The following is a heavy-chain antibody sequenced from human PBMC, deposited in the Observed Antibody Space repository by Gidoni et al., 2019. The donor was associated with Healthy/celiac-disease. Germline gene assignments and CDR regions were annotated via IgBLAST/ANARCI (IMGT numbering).Heavy chain of an antibody. Sequence: QVQPQQWGAGLLKPSETLSLTCAAYGRSFSGYYWSWFRQPPGKGLEWIGESNHSGSTNYNPSLKSRVTISVDTSKNQCSLKLSSVTAADTAVYYCARACRGGSCYYYYGMDVWGQGTTVTVSS. CDR2: SNHSGST. J-gene: IGHJ6*02. CDR1: GRSFSGYY. D-gene: IGHD2-15*01. CDR3: ARACRGGSCYYYYGMDV. V-gene: IGHV4-34*01.